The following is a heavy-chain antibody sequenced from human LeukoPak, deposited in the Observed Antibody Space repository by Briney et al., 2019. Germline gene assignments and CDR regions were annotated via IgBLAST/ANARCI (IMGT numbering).Heavy chain of an antibody. Sequence: PGGSLRLSCAASGFTFSSYWMSWVRQAPGKGLEWVSAISGSGGSTYYADSVKGRFTISRDNSKNTLYLQMNSLRAEDTAVYYCAKDPGDSSGYFDYWGQGTLVTVSS. CDR3: AKDPGDSSGYFDY. D-gene: IGHD3-22*01. V-gene: IGHV3-23*01. CDR2: ISGSGGST. J-gene: IGHJ4*02. CDR1: GFTFSSYW.